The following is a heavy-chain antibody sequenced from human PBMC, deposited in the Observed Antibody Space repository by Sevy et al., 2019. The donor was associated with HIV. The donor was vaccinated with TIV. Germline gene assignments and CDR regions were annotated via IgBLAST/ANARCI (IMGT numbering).Heavy chain of an antibody. D-gene: IGHD6-13*01. Sequence: ASVKVSCKASGYTFTGYYMHWVRQAPGQGLEWMGWINPNSGGTNYAQKFQGRVTMTRDTSISTAYMELGRLRSDDTAVYYCARESQQMIFRIAAAGYNWFDPWGQGTLVTVSS. J-gene: IGHJ5*02. CDR3: ARESQQMIFRIAAAGYNWFDP. CDR1: GYTFTGYY. V-gene: IGHV1-2*02. CDR2: INPNSGGT.